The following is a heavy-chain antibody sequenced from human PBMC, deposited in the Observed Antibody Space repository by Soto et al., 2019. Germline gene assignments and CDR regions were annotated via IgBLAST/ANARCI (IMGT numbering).Heavy chain of an antibody. V-gene: IGHV3-23*01. Sequence: EVQVLESGGGLVQPGGSLRLSCEASGFTFSSHVMTWLRQAPGKGPEWVSTITADGGTYYPDSVKGRFAMSRDTSKSPLYLQMNSLGAEDTAAYYCAPHVSCSGGSCQYDAFDIRGQGTMVTVSS. CDR2: ITADGGT. CDR1: GFTFSSHV. CDR3: APHVSCSGGSCQYDAFDI. J-gene: IGHJ3*02. D-gene: IGHD2-15*01.